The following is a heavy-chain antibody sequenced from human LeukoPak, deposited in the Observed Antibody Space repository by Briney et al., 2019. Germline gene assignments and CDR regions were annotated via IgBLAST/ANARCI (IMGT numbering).Heavy chain of an antibody. D-gene: IGHD1-14*01. CDR1: AYTFTSFG. CDR2: INTYNGHT. CDR3: ARDGPRGYFQH. V-gene: IGHV1-18*01. Sequence: ASVTVSCNTSAYTFTSFGISWVRQAHGQWLEYMGWINTYNGHTNYAQKLQGRVTVTTHTSTSTAYLELRSLRSDDTAVYYCARDGPRGYFQHWGQGTLITVSS. J-gene: IGHJ1*01.